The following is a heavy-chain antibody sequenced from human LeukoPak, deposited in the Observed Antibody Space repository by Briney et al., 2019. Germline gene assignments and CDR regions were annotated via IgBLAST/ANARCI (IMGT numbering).Heavy chain of an antibody. CDR2: INPDGRDT. CDR3: TSWGDTTAEYFQR. Sequence: GGSLRLSCVVSGFTFNRCWMNWVRQAPGKGLEWVAHINPDGRDTHYVDSVKGRFTISRDNAQNSMYLQMNSLRVEDTAVYYCTSWGDTTAEYFQRWGQGTLVTVSS. V-gene: IGHV3-7*01. D-gene: IGHD2-21*02. CDR1: GFTFNRCW. J-gene: IGHJ1*01.